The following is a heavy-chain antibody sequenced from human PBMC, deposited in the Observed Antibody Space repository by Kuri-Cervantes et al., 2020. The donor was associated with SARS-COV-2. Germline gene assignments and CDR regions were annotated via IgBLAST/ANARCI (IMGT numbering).Heavy chain of an antibody. Sequence: GESLKISCAASGFTFSSYGMHWVRQAPGKGLEWVALLSNDGAHEYYADSVKGRFTISRDNFKNTLFLQMNSLRSEDTAMYYCAKGGDFWSGFTYFDSCGPGILVTVSS. V-gene: IGHV3-30*18. CDR2: LSNDGAHE. J-gene: IGHJ4*02. CDR3: AKGGDFWSGFTYFDS. D-gene: IGHD3-3*01. CDR1: GFTFSSYG.